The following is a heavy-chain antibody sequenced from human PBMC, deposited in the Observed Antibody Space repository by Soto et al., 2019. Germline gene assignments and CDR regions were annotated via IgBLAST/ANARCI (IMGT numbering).Heavy chain of an antibody. Sequence: SVKVSCKASGGTFSSYAISWVRQAPGQGLEWMGGIIPIFGTANYAQKFQGRVTITADESTSTAYMELSSLRSEDTAVYYCAMYCSSTSCYSRTNYYYYGMDVWGQGTTVTVSS. CDR2: IIPIFGTA. V-gene: IGHV1-69*13. D-gene: IGHD2-2*01. CDR3: AMYCSSTSCYSRTNYYYYGMDV. CDR1: GGTFSSYA. J-gene: IGHJ6*02.